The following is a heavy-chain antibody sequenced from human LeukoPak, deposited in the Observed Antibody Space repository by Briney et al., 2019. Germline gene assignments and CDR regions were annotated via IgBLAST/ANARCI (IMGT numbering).Heavy chain of an antibody. D-gene: IGHD5-18*01. J-gene: IGHJ4*02. Sequence: SVKVSCKASGGTFSSYAISWVRQAPGQGLEWMGRIIPIFGTANYAQKFQGRVTITTDTSTDTAYMELSSLRSEDTAVYYCATGLPQGGYSYALLRLWGQGTLVTVSS. CDR3: ATGLPQGGYSYALLRL. V-gene: IGHV1-69*05. CDR1: GGTFSSYA. CDR2: IIPIFGTA.